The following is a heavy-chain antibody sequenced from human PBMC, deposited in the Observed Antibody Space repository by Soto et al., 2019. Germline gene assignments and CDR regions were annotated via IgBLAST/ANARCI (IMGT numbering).Heavy chain of an antibody. J-gene: IGHJ5*02. CDR2: ISAGVIDT. V-gene: IGHV3-23*01. CDR3: AKQFSSSTWYPFDP. Sequence: EVQLLESGEALVQPGGSLRLSCAASGFTYNIYAMSWVRQAPGKGLEWVSGISAGVIDTYYADSVKGRFTVSRDDSKNTLYLQMNSLRADDTAVYYCAKQFSSSTWYPFDPWGRGTLVTVSS. D-gene: IGHD6-13*01. CDR1: GFTYNIYA.